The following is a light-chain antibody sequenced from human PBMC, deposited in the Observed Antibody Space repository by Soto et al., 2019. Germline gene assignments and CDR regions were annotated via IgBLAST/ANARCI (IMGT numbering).Light chain of an antibody. Sequence: EIVMTQSPATLSVSPGEGATLSCRASQSVNSNLAWYQQKPGQAPRLLIYGASTRATGIPDRFSGSGSGTEFTLTISSLQSEDFAVYYCQQYNNWPLYTFGQGTKLDIK. CDR2: GAS. J-gene: IGKJ2*01. CDR3: QQYNNWPLYT. CDR1: QSVNSN. V-gene: IGKV3-15*01.